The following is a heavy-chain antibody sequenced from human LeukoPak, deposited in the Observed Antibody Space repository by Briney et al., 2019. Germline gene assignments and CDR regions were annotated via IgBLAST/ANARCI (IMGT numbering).Heavy chain of an antibody. CDR2: ISGSGRTI. J-gene: IGHJ4*02. V-gene: IGHV3-48*03. CDR1: GFTFSRYE. CDR3: ARVALDSSGDNYGQGAFDY. D-gene: IGHD3-22*01. Sequence: PGGSLRLSCAASGFTFSRYEMNWVRQAPGKGLEWLSYISGSGRTIFYGDSVKGRFTISRDNTKNSLYLQINSLRAEDTAVYYCARVALDSSGDNYGQGAFDYWGQGTLVTVSS.